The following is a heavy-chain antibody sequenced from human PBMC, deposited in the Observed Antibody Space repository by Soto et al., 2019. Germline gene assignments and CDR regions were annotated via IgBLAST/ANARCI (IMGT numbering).Heavy chain of an antibody. D-gene: IGHD4-17*01. J-gene: IGHJ4*02. Sequence: QVLLQESGPGQVKPSETLSLTCDVFGCTMNNYYGSWVRQSPGKGLEWIGSVFHTGSTYYSPSLKSRVTLSVETSKKQFSLTLRSVTAADTAVYYCARSLTLTRFDFWGRGTQVTVS. V-gene: IGHV4-59*01. CDR2: VFHTGST. CDR1: GCTMNNYY. CDR3: ARSLTLTRFDF.